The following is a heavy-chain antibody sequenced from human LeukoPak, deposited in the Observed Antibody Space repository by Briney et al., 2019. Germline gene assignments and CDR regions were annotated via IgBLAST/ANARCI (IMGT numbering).Heavy chain of an antibody. V-gene: IGHV3-21*06. CDR3: GRDGGYCAAATCNNLFDT. Sequence: GGSLRLSCAASGFTFSNYTMNWVRQAPGKGLEWVSSISTSSTYIYYAHSVKGRFTISRDNAKNSLYLRMNSLRVEDTAVYYCGRDGGYCAAATCNNLFDTWGQGTLVTVSS. D-gene: IGHD2-8*02. CDR2: ISTSSTYI. CDR1: GFTFSNYT. J-gene: IGHJ5*02.